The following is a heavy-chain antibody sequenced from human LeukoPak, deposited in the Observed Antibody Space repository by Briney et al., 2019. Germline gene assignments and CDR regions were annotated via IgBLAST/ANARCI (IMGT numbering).Heavy chain of an antibody. V-gene: IGHV1-2*02. CDR3: ARFWHCGFSTCWAVNGFDY. D-gene: IGHD2-21*01. CDR2: IDSNSGET. Sequence: ASVKVSCKASGYSSISYFIHWVRQAPGQGLEWMGWIDSNSGETHYAQKFQGRFTMTKDTSIKTAYMELSSLRSDDTAIYYCARFWHCGFSTCWAVNGFDYWGQGTEVTVSP. J-gene: IGHJ3*01. CDR1: GYSSISYF.